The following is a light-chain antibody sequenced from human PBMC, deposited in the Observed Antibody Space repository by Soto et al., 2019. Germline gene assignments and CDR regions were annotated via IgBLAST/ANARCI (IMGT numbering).Light chain of an antibody. CDR2: DAS. CDR1: QSISSW. Sequence: DIPMTQSPSTLSASVGDRVTITCRASQSISSWLAWYQQKPGKAPKLLIYDASSLESGVPSRFSGSGSGTDFTLTISRLQPDDFATYYCQHYNSYSLTFGRGTKVEIK. V-gene: IGKV1-5*01. CDR3: QHYNSYSLT. J-gene: IGKJ4*01.